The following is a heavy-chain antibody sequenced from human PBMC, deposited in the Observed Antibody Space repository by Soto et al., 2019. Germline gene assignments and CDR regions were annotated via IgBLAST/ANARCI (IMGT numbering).Heavy chain of an antibody. Sequence: QVRLRESGPQVVKPSATLFLNCNVSGGAFRSYFWCWIRQSPGKGLEWIGNIHSSGRSNYNPSFKSRVSTSIDPSTNQFSVRLTAVTPADTPVYYCARDDPFDPWGQGILVTVSS. CDR3: ARDDPFDP. CDR1: GGAFRSYF. J-gene: IGHJ5*02. V-gene: IGHV4-59*01. CDR2: IHSSGRS.